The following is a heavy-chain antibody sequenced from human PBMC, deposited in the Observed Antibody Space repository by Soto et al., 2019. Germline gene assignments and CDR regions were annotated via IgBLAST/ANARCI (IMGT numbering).Heavy chain of an antibody. CDR1: GFTFSSYA. V-gene: IGHV3-23*01. D-gene: IGHD3-10*01. CDR3: ARDRGYDAHDYYYNAMDV. Sequence: GGSLRLSCAASGFTFSSYAMGWVRQAPGKGLEWVSAISGSGGSTYYADSVKGRFTISRDNAKNSLYLQMNSLRAEDTAVYYCARDRGYDAHDYYYNAMDVWGQGTTVTVSS. CDR2: ISGSGGST. J-gene: IGHJ6*02.